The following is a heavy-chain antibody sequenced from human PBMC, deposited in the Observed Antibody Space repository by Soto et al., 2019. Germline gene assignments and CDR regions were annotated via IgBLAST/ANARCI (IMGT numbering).Heavy chain of an antibody. D-gene: IGHD2-21*02. V-gene: IGHV3-30*18. CDR3: AKVYVGDCYSCYFDY. CDR1: GFTFSSYG. J-gene: IGHJ4*02. Sequence: GESLKISCAASGFTFSSYGMHWVRQAPGKGLEWVAVISYDGSNKYYADSVKGRFTISRDNSKNTLYLQMNSLRAEDTAVYYCAKVYVGDCYSCYFDYWGQGTLVTVSS. CDR2: ISYDGSNK.